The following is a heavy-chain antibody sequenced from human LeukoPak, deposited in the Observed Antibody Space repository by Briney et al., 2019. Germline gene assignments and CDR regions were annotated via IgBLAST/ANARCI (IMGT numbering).Heavy chain of an antibody. V-gene: IGHV3-11*01. J-gene: IGHJ4*02. CDR1: GFTFSDYY. CDR2: ISSSGTTI. D-gene: IGHD4-17*01. CDR3: ARGNYGDYEAEFDY. Sequence: GGSLRLSCAASGFTFSDYYMSWIRQAPGKGLEWVSYISSSGTTIYYADSVKGRFTISRDNAKNSLFLQINSLRAEDTAVYYCARGNYGDYEAEFDYWGQGALVTVSS.